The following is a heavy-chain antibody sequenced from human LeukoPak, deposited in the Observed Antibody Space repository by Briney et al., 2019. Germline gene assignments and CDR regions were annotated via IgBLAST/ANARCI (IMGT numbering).Heavy chain of an antibody. J-gene: IGHJ3*01. CDR2: IGSSGGST. Sequence: GGSLRLSCAASGFNFITAAMTWVRQAPGKGLEWVSLIGSSGGSTYYADSVKGRFTISRDNFNHTLSLQMNSLRVEDTAIYYCVKDIQLSTWGLGTMVAVSS. D-gene: IGHD5-24*01. CDR3: VKDIQLST. V-gene: IGHV3-23*01. CDR1: GFNFITAA.